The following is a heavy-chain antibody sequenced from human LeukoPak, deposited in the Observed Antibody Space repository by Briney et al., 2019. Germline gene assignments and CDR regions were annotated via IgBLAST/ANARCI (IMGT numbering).Heavy chain of an antibody. D-gene: IGHD6-13*01. V-gene: IGHV3-30-3*01. CDR1: GFTFSSYA. CDR2: ISYDGSNK. Sequence: GRSLRLSCAASGFTFSSYAMHWVRQAPGKGLEWVAVISYDGSNKYYADSVKGRFTISRDNSKSTLYLQMNSLRAEDTAVYYCAKVLYSSSWIDYYYYGMDVWGQGTTVTVSS. CDR3: AKVLYSSSWIDYYYYGMDV. J-gene: IGHJ6*02.